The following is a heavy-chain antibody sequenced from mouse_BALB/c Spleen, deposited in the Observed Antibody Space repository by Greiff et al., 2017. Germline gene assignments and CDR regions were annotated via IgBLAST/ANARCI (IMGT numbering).Heavy chain of an antibody. CDR3: ARHKITTATSYFDY. Sequence: EVQRVESGGDLVKPGGSLKLSCAASGFTFSSYGMSWVRQTPDKRLEWVATISSGGSYTYYPDSVKGRFTISRDNAKNTLYLQMSSLKSEDTAMYYCARHKITTATSYFDYWGQGTTLTVSS. D-gene: IGHD1-2*01. J-gene: IGHJ2*01. CDR1: GFTFSSYG. V-gene: IGHV5-6*01. CDR2: ISSGGSYT.